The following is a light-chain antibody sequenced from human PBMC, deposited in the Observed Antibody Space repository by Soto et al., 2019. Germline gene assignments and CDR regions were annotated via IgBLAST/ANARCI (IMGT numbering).Light chain of an antibody. J-gene: IGLJ2*01. CDR3: GTWDGSLSAVV. V-gene: IGLV1-51*01. Sequence: QSVLTQPPSVSAAPGQKVTISCSGSSSNIGNNYVSWYQQLPGTAPKLLIYDNNKRPSGIPDRFSGSKSGTSATLGITGLQTVDEADYYCGTWDGSLSAVVFGGGNKLTVL. CDR1: SSNIGNNY. CDR2: DNN.